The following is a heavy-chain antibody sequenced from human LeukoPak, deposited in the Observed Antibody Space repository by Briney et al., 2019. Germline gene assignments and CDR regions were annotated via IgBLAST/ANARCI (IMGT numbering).Heavy chain of an antibody. J-gene: IGHJ4*02. D-gene: IGHD3-22*01. CDR1: GFTFSSSA. CDR2: ISGSGGST. CDR3: AKALLRITMIVVVGPRKYYFDY. V-gene: IGHV3-23*01. Sequence: GGSLRLSCAASGFTFSSSAMSWVRQAPGKGLEWVSAISGSGGSTYYADSVKGRFTISRDNSKNTLYLQMNSLRAEDTAVYYCAKALLRITMIVVVGPRKYYFDYWGQGTLVTVSS.